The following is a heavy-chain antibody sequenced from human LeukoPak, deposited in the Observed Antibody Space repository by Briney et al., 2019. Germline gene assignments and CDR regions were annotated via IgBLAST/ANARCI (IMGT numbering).Heavy chain of an antibody. CDR1: GFTFRSHA. Sequence: GGSLRLSCVGSGFTFRSHAMSWVRQAPEKGLEFVSGIYENGGTTYYADSVKGRFSISRDNSKNTLYLQMNSLRAEDTAVYYCAREKGDRYSSSSKLPLASISSEDAFDIWGQGTMVTVSS. V-gene: IGHV3-23*01. CDR3: AREKGDRYSSSSKLPLASISSEDAFDI. D-gene: IGHD6-6*01. J-gene: IGHJ3*02. CDR2: IYENGGTT.